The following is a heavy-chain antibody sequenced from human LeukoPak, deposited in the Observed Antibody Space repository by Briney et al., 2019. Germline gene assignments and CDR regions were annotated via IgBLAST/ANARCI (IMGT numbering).Heavy chain of an antibody. Sequence: PSETLSLTCTVSGGSISIYYWSWIRQSAGKGLEWIGRIYTSGITNYNPSLKSRVTISVDKSKNQFSLKLSSVTAADTAVYYCARDYDILTGPLGYWGQGTLVTVSS. J-gene: IGHJ4*02. V-gene: IGHV4-4*07. CDR2: IYTSGIT. D-gene: IGHD3-9*01. CDR1: GGSISIYY. CDR3: ARDYDILTGPLGY.